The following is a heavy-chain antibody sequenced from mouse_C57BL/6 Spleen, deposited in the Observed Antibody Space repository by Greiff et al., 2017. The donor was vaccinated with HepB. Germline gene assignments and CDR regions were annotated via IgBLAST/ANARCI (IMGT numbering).Heavy chain of an antibody. CDR2: IYPRSGNT. CDR1: GYTFTSYG. Sequence: QVQLQQSGAELARPGASVKLSCKASGYTFTSYGISWVKQRTGQGFEWIGEIYPRSGNTYYNEKFKGKATLTADKSSSTAYMELRSLTSEDSAVYFCARLGDVWFAYWGQGTLVTVSA. J-gene: IGHJ3*01. CDR3: ARLGDVWFAY. V-gene: IGHV1-81*01. D-gene: IGHD3-3*01.